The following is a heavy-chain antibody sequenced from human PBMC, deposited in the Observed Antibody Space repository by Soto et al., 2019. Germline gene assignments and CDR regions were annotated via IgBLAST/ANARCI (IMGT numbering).Heavy chain of an antibody. CDR3: ARSGDIVVVPEKFNWFDP. CDR1: GYTFTIYG. J-gene: IGHJ5*02. D-gene: IGHD2-2*01. Sequence: ASVKVSCKASGYTFTIYGISWVLQAPVQGLEWMGWISAYNGNTNYAQKLQGRVTMTTDTSTSTAYMELRSLRSDDTAVYYCARSGDIVVVPEKFNWFDPWGQGTLVTVSS. V-gene: IGHV1-18*01. CDR2: ISAYNGNT.